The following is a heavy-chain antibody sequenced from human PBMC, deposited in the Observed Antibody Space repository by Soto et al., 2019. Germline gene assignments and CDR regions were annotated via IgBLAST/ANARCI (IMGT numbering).Heavy chain of an antibody. J-gene: IGHJ4*02. CDR3: AKDISASGWGLDY. V-gene: IGHV3-30*18. Sequence: GGSLRLSCPASGFTFNNFAMHWVRQAPGKGLEWVAVTSNDGSNKYYADSVKGRFTISRDNSKNTLYLQMNSLRVEDTAVYYCAKDISASGWGLDYWGQGTLVTVSS. CDR2: TSNDGSNK. D-gene: IGHD6-19*01. CDR1: GFTFNNFA.